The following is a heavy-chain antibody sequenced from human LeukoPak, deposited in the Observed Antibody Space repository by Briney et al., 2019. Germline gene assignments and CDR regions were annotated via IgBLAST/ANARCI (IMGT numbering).Heavy chain of an antibody. D-gene: IGHD2-2*01. Sequence: SETLSLTCTVSGGSISSGSYYWSWIRQPAGKGLEWIGRIYTSGSTNYNPSLKSRVTISVDTSKNQFSLKLSSVTAADTAVYYCARLRGIGVVVPAAIRGGNTAAAGRGIVYWGQGTLVTVSS. CDR1: GGSISSGSYY. J-gene: IGHJ4*02. V-gene: IGHV4-61*02. CDR2: IYTSGST. CDR3: ARLRGIGVVVPAAIRGGNTAAAGRGIVY.